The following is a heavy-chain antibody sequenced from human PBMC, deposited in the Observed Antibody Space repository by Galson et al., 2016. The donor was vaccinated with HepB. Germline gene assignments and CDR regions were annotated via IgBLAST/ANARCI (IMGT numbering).Heavy chain of an antibody. CDR3: ARESTATGTRDCYYTLDV. Sequence: CAISGDSVSSNSAAWNWIRLSPSRGLEWLGRTYYRSKWYNEYAVSVKSRTTINADTSENHFSLQLNSVTPEDTAVYYGARESTATGTRDCYYTLDVWGQGTTVIVSS. CDR1: GDSVSSNSAA. J-gene: IGHJ6*03. CDR2: TYYRSKWYN. D-gene: IGHD1/OR15-1a*01. V-gene: IGHV6-1*01.